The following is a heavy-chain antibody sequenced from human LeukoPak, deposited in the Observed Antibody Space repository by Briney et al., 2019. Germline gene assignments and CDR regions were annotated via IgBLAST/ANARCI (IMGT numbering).Heavy chain of an antibody. Sequence: PGGSLRLSCAAYGFTFDDYGMSWVRQAPGKRLEWVSGIKWNGGSTGYADSVKGRFTISRDNAKNSLYLQMNSLRAEDTALYYCARGNRIVVVPAAYDYWGQGTLVTVSS. CDR2: IKWNGGST. V-gene: IGHV3-20*04. CDR1: GFTFDDYG. J-gene: IGHJ4*02. D-gene: IGHD2-2*01. CDR3: ARGNRIVVVPAAYDY.